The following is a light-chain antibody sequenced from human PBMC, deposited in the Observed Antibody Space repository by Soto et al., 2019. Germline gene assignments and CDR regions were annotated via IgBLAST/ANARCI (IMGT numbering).Light chain of an antibody. J-gene: IGLJ2*01. V-gene: IGLV2-14*01. CDR2: DVS. Sequence: QSALTQPASVSGSPGQSITISCTGTGSDVGGYNYVSWYQQHPGKAPKLMIYDVSNRPSGVSNRFSGSKSGNTASLTISGLQAEDEADYYCSSFTSSPSWVFGGGTKLTVL. CDR3: SSFTSSPSWV. CDR1: GSDVGGYNY.